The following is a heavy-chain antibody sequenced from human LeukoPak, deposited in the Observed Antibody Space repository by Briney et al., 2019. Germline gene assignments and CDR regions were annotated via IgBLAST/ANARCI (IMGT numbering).Heavy chain of an antibody. D-gene: IGHD6-13*01. CDR2: FYASGTT. V-gene: IGHV4-4*07. J-gene: IGHJ4*02. CDR1: GGSIVSHY. Sequence: SETLSLTCTVSGGSIVSHYWNWIRQPAGRGLEWIGRFYASGTTNTSPSLKSRVTMSVDTSKNQFSLKLSPVTAADTAVYYCAKDSSTWGNLARHFDSWGQGTLVTVSS. CDR3: AKDSSTWGNLARHFDS.